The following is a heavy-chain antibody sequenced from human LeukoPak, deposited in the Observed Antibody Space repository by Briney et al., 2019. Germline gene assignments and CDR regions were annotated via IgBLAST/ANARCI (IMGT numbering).Heavy chain of an antibody. V-gene: IGHV3-33*01. Sequence: PGGSLRLSRAASGFTFSTYAMHWVRQAPGKGLEWVAVIRHDGSDIYYSDSVEGRFTISRDNSKNTLFLQMNSLRAEDTAVYFCARDHHYTSGVSWFFDCWGQGALVSVSS. D-gene: IGHD3-10*01. J-gene: IGHJ4*02. CDR2: IRHDGSDI. CDR1: GFTFSTYA. CDR3: ARDHHYTSGVSWFFDC.